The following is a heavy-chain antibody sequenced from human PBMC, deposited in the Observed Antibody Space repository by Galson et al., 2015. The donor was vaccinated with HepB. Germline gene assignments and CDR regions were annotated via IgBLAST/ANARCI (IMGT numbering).Heavy chain of an antibody. D-gene: IGHD6-19*01. Sequence: SLRLSCAASRFTFRFTFSMYSMNWVRQAPGKGLEWVAYISSNSSIIDYADSVKGRFTISRDNAKNSLYLQMNSLRAEDTAVYFCAREPEGLYSSAWYIDSWGQGTLVTVSS. CDR3: AREPEGLYSSAWYIDS. CDR2: ISSNSSII. V-gene: IGHV3-48*01. J-gene: IGHJ4*02. CDR1: RFTFRFTFSMYS.